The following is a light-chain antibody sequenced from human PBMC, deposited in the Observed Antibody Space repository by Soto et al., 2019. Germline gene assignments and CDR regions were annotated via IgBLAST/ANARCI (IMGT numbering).Light chain of an antibody. CDR2: KDS. CDR1: ALTKLY. CDR3: ESADSSGTYPWV. Sequence: SYELTQPPSVSVSPGQTGRITCSGDALTKLYAYWYQQKPGQAPVLGIYKDSERPSGIPERVAGSSSGTTVTLTISGVQAEDEADYYCESADSSGTYPWVFGGGTKVTVL. V-gene: IGLV3-25*02. J-gene: IGLJ3*02.